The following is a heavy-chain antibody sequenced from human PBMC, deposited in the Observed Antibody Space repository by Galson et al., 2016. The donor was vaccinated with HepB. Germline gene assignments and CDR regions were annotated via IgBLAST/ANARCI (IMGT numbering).Heavy chain of an antibody. D-gene: IGHD2-2*01. V-gene: IGHV4-59*01. CDR3: AHLHDYCGSFSCFEFDW. J-gene: IGHJ4*02. CDR2: VFHFGNS. Sequence: RQPPGKGLEWIGNVFHFGNSNYNPYLKSRVAMSVDTSKNQISLTLTSVTAADTAVYYCAHLHDYCGSFSCFEFDWWGQGTLVTVSS.